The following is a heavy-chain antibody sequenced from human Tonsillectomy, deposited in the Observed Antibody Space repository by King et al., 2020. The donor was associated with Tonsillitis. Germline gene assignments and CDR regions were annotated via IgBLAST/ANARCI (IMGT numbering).Heavy chain of an antibody. CDR3: AKEGDHDYGDFYFDY. CDR2: VSGSGGST. CDR1: GFTFSNYA. V-gene: IGHV3-23*04. Sequence: DVQLVESGGGLVQPGGSLRLSCAASGFTFSNYAMSWVRQAPGKGLEWVSGVSGSGGSTYYADSVKGRFTISRDNSKNRLYLQMNSLRAEDTAVYYCAKEGDHDYGDFYFDYWGQGTLVTVSS. J-gene: IGHJ4*02. D-gene: IGHD4-17*01.